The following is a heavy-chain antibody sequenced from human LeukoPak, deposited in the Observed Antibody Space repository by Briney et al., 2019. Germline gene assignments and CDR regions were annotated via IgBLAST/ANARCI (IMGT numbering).Heavy chain of an antibody. D-gene: IGHD3-16*02. V-gene: IGHV3-30*02. J-gene: IGHJ3*02. CDR3: ARVYDYVWGSYRYTGAFDI. CDR2: IRYDGSNK. CDR1: GFTFSSYG. Sequence: GGSLRLSCAASGFTFSSYGMHWVRQAPGKGLEWVAFIRYDGSNKYYADSVKGRFTISRDNSKNTLYLQMNSLRAEDTAVYYCARVYDYVWGSYRYTGAFDIWGQGTMVTVSS.